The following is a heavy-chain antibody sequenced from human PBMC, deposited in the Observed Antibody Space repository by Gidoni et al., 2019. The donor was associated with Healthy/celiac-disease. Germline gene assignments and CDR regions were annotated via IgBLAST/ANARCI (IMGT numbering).Heavy chain of an antibody. CDR3: ARDRAGDYVGYFDY. D-gene: IGHD4-17*01. J-gene: IGHJ4*02. CDR1: GFTFSRYG. V-gene: IGHV3-33*01. Sequence: QVQLVESGGGVVQPGRSLRLSCAASGFTFSRYGMPWVRQAPGKGLEWVAVIWYDGSNKYYADSVKGRFTISRDNSKNTLYLQMNSLRAEDTAVYYCARDRAGDYVGYFDYWGQGTLVTVSS. CDR2: IWYDGSNK.